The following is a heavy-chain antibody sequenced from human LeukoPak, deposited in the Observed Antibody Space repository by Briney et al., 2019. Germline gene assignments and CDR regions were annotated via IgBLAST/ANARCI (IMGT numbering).Heavy chain of an antibody. CDR3: ARFMVRGVHRAFDI. Sequence: MASETLSLTCTVSGDSINSYYWSWIRQGKGLEWIGYIYYTGRTNYHPSLKSRVTISVDTSKTYFSLKVTSLTAADTAVYYCARFMVRGVHRAFDIWGQGTMVTVSS. J-gene: IGHJ3*02. CDR1: GDSINSYY. V-gene: IGHV4-59*01. D-gene: IGHD3-10*01. CDR2: IYYTGRT.